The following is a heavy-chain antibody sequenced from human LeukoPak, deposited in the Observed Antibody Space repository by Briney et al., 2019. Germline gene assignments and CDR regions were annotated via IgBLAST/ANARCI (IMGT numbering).Heavy chain of an antibody. CDR2: XYYSXSX. J-gene: IGHJ5*02. Sequence: PSETLSLTCTVSGYSISSDYYWSWIRQPPGKGLEWIGXXYYSXSXNXXPSXXSRVTISVDTSKNQFSLKLSSVTAADTAVYYXXRHVXSRXWFDPWGQGTLVTVSS. V-gene: IGHV4-59*08. CDR1: GYSISSDYY. D-gene: IGHD2/OR15-2a*01. CDR3: XRHVXSRXWFDP.